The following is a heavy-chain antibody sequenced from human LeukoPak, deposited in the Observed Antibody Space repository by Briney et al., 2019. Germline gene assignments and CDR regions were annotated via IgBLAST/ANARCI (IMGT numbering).Heavy chain of an antibody. J-gene: IGHJ1*01. V-gene: IGHV4-39*01. D-gene: IGHD2-21*02. Sequence: SETLSLTCTVSGASISSGNYYWSWIRQPAGKGLEWIGSIYYSGNTYYSPSLKSRVTISVDTSKNQFSLKLTSVTAADTAVYYCARLLGGGCGGDCYFQHWGQGTLVTVSS. CDR3: ARLLGGGCGGDCYFQH. CDR2: IYYSGNT. CDR1: GASISSGNYY.